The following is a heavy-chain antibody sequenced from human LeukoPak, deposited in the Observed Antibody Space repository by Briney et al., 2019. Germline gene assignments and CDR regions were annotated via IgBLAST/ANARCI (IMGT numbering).Heavy chain of an antibody. CDR2: MNPNSGNT. CDR3: ARGDSSGWYGEVDY. Sequence: ASVKVSCKASGYTFTSYDINWVRQATGQGLEWMGWMNPNSGNTGYAQKFQGRVTITRNTSISTAYMELSSLRSEDTAAYYCARGDSSGWYGEVDYWGQGTLVTVSS. CDR1: GYTFTSYD. V-gene: IGHV1-8*03. J-gene: IGHJ4*02. D-gene: IGHD6-19*01.